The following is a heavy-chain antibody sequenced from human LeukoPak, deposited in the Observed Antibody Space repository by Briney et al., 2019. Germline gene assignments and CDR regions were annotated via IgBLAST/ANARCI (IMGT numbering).Heavy chain of an antibody. J-gene: IGHJ4*02. D-gene: IGHD3-10*01. CDR1: GGSISSSNW. Sequence: SETLSLTCTVPGGSISSSNWWSWVRQPPGKGLEWIGEIYHSGSTNYNPSLKSRVTISVDKSKNQFSLKLSSVTAADTAVYYCSLLWFGESQNYWGQGTLVTVSS. CDR2: IYHSGST. V-gene: IGHV4-4*02. CDR3: SLLWFGESQNY.